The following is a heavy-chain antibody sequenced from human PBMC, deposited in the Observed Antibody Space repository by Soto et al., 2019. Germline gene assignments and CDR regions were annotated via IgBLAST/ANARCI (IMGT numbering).Heavy chain of an antibody. CDR1: GYSFTSYW. CDR2: IDPSDSYT. D-gene: IGHD3-9*01. V-gene: IGHV5-10-1*01. Sequence: GESLKISCKGSGYSFTSYWISWVRQMPGKGLEWMGRIDPSDSYTNYSPSFQGHVTISADKSISTAYLQWSSLKASDTAMYYCARITFDPYHFDYWGQGTLVTVSS. CDR3: ARITFDPYHFDY. J-gene: IGHJ4*02.